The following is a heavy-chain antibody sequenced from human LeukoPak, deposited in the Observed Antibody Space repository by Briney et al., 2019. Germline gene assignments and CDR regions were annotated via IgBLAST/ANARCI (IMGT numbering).Heavy chain of an antibody. CDR2: ISYDGSDK. V-gene: IGHV3-30*04. Sequence: GRSLTLSCAASGFTFGSYAMHWVRQAPGKGLEWVALISYDGSDKYYADSVKGRFTISRHSSNNTLYLQMNILRTEDTAVYYCAKNSVDWAFDYWGQGTLVTVSS. J-gene: IGHJ4*02. CDR1: GFTFGSYA. CDR3: AKNSVDWAFDY. D-gene: IGHD3-9*01.